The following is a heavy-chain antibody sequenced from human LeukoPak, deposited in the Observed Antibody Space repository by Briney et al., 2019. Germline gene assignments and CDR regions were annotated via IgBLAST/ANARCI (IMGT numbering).Heavy chain of an antibody. J-gene: IGHJ4*02. D-gene: IGHD5-24*01. CDR3: ARGGPRRDGYNSQNLGY. Sequence: ASVKVSCKASGYTFTGYYMHWVRQAPGQGLEWMGWINPNSGGTNYAQKFQGRVTMTRDTSISTAYMELSRLRSDDTAVYYCARGGPRRDGYNSQNLGYWGQGTLVTVSS. CDR2: INPNSGGT. CDR1: GYTFTGYY. V-gene: IGHV1-2*02.